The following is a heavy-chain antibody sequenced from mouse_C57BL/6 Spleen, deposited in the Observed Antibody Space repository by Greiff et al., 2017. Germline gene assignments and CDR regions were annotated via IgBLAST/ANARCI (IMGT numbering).Heavy chain of an antibody. D-gene: IGHD2-12*01. CDR1: GFNITDYY. J-gene: IGHJ3*01. CDR3: TTSNDLDY. Sequence: EVQLQQSGAELVRPGASVKLSCTASGFNITDYYMHWVKQRPEQGLEWIGWIDPENGDTEYASKFQGKATITADASSNTAYLQLSSLTSEDAAAYYCTTSNDLDYWGQGTLVTVSA. CDR2: IDPENGDT. V-gene: IGHV14-4*01.